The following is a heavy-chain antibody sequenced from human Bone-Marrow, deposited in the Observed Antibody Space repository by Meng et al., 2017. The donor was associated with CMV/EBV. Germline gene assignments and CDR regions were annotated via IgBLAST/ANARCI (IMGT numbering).Heavy chain of an antibody. Sequence: GESLKISCAASGFTFSSYEMNWVRQAPGKGLEWVSYISSSGSTIYYADSVKGRFTISREDAKNSFYLQMNSLRAEDTAVYYCAKIMALDHSGYEPKSCCYYSLLDYWGQGTLVTVSS. D-gene: IGHD5-12*01. V-gene: IGHV3-48*03. CDR3: AKIMALDHSGYEPKSCCYYSLLDY. CDR2: ISSSGSTI. J-gene: IGHJ4*02. CDR1: GFTFSSYE.